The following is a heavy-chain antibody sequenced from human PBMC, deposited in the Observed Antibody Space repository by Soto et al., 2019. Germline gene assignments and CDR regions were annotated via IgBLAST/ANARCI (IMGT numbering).Heavy chain of an antibody. D-gene: IGHD3-16*01. CDR1: GYTFTSYD. J-gene: IGHJ4*02. V-gene: IGHV1-8*01. CDR2: MNPNSGNT. CDR3: ALTVGDEKIWDY. Sequence: QVQLVQSGAEVKKPGASVKVSCKASGYTFTSYDINWVRQATGQGLEWMGWMNPNSGNTGYAQKFQGRVTMTRNTSISTAYMELSSLRSEDTPVYYCALTVGDEKIWDYWGQGTLVTVSS.